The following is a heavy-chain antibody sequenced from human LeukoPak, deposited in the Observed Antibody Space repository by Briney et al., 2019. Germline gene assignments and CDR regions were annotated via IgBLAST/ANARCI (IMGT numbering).Heavy chain of an antibody. J-gene: IGHJ4*02. D-gene: IGHD3-16*02. CDR2: IKDDGSAQ. CDR3: ARHIVGEQNFDY. Sequence: GGSLRLPCAASGFTFGAYWMSWFRQAPGKRPEWVASIKDDGSAQFYVDSLEGRFTISRDNAKNTLYLQMDTMRVEDTAVYYCARHIVGEQNFDYWSQGTLVTVSS. CDR1: GFTFGAYW. V-gene: IGHV3-7*01.